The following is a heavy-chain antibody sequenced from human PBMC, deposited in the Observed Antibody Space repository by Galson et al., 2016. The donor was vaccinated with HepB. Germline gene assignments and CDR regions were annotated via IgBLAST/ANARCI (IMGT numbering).Heavy chain of an antibody. CDR2: INPYNGNA. D-gene: IGHD6-19*01. Sequence: SVKVSCKASGYNFSKYGISWVRQALGQGLEWIGWINPYNGNANYAQSFQGRVTMTTDTSTNTAYMEVRGLRSVDTAVYYCARVSSGWSDFDYWGQGTLVTVSS. CDR3: ARVSSGWSDFDY. V-gene: IGHV1-18*01. J-gene: IGHJ4*02. CDR1: GYNFSKYG.